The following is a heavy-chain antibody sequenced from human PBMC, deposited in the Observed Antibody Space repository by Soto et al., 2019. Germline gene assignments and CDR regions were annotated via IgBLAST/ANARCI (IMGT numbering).Heavy chain of an antibody. CDR2: ISGSGSDR. V-gene: IGHV3-23*01. CDR3: ATRLVGWFDPDRLHYYYAMDV. CDR1: GFNFGKYA. Sequence: SGGSLRLSCAASGFNFGKYAMSWVRQAPGKGLQWVSDISGSGSDRNYADSVKGRFTISRDNPNSALFLQMSSLRVEDTGIYYCATRLVGWFDPDRLHYYYAMDVWGQGTTVTVSS. D-gene: IGHD2-15*01. J-gene: IGHJ6*02.